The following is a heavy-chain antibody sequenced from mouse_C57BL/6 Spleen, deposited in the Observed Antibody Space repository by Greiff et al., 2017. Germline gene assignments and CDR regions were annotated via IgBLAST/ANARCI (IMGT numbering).Heavy chain of an antibody. CDR3: ARALNYYGSSPPWYFDV. V-gene: IGHV1-19*01. CDR2: INPYNGGT. D-gene: IGHD1-1*01. J-gene: IGHJ1*03. CDR1: GYTFTDYY. Sequence: EVQLQQSGPVLVKPGASVKMSCKASGYTFTDYYMNWVKQSHGKSLEWIGVINPYNGGTSSNQKFKGKATLTVDKSSSTAYMELNSLTSEDSAVYYCARALNYYGSSPPWYFDVWGTGTTVTVSS.